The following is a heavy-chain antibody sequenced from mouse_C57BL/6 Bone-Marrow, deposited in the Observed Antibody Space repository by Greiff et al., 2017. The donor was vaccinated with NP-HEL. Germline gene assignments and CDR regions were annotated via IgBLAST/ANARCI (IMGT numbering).Heavy chain of an antibody. CDR3: TSSSNYAMDY. Sequence: VQGVESGAELVRPGASVTLSCKASGYTFTDYEMHWVKQTPVHGLEWIGAIDPETGGTAYNQKFKGKAILTADKSSSTAYMELRSLTSEDSAVYYCTSSSNYAMDYWGQGTSVTVSS. CDR1: GYTFTDYE. J-gene: IGHJ4*01. CDR2: IDPETGGT. D-gene: IGHD2-10*02. V-gene: IGHV1-15*01.